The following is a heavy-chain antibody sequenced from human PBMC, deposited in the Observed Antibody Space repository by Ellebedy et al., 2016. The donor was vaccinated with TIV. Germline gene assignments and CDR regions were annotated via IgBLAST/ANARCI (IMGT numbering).Heavy chain of an antibody. D-gene: IGHD4-17*01. CDR2: ISGDGDNT. CDR3: AKGLDYGDDY. CDR1: GFTFSSYG. J-gene: IGHJ4*02. Sequence: GGSLRLSXAASGFTFSSYGMHWVRQAPGKGLEWVSVISGDGDNTYYADSVKGRFTISRDNSKNTLYLQMNSLRVDDTAVYYCAKGLDYGDDYWGQGTLVIVSS. V-gene: IGHV3-23*01.